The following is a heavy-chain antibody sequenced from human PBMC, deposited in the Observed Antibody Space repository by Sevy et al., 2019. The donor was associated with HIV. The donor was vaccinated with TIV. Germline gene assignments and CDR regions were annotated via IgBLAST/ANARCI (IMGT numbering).Heavy chain of an antibody. V-gene: IGHV1-8*01. CDR3: ARADLDSNTFFYYYGMDV. D-gene: IGHD6-13*01. CDR1: GYTLSSYD. CDR2: MNPDSGRR. Sequence: ASVKVSCKASGYTLSSYDINWVRQATGQGLEWMGWMNPDSGRRGYAPKFQGRVTMTTKTSIGTAYMELRSLRSEDSAVYYCARADLDSNTFFYYYGMDVWGQGTTVTVSS. J-gene: IGHJ6*02.